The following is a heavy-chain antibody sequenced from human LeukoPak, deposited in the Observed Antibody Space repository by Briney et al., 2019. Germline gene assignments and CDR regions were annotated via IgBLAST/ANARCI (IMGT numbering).Heavy chain of an antibody. CDR3: AIAAAGLNNWFDP. Sequence: SETLSLTCAVYGGSFSGYYWTWIRQPPGKGLEWIGYIYYSGSTNYNPSLKSRVTISVDTSKNQFSLKLSSVTAADTAVYYCAIAAAGLNNWFDPWGQGTLVTVSS. V-gene: IGHV4-59*01. CDR2: IYYSGST. CDR1: GGSFSGYY. J-gene: IGHJ5*02. D-gene: IGHD6-13*01.